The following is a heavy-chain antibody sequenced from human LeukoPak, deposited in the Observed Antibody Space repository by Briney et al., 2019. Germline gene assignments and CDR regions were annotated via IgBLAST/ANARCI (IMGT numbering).Heavy chain of an antibody. Sequence: GGSLRLSCAASGFTFRSYGMSWVRQAPGKGLEWVSAIGGSGGSTYYADSVKGRFTISRDNSKNTLHVQMNSLRAEDTAVYYCAKTRGASGWYNGFDYWGQGTLVTVSS. CDR3: AKTRGASGWYNGFDY. J-gene: IGHJ4*02. CDR2: IGGSGGST. D-gene: IGHD6-19*01. V-gene: IGHV3-23*01. CDR1: GFTFRSYG.